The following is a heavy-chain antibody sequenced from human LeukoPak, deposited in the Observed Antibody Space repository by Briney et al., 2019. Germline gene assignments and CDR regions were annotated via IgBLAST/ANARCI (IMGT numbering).Heavy chain of an antibody. V-gene: IGHV1-18*01. J-gene: IGHJ4*02. Sequence: ASVKVSCKASGYTFTSYGISWVRQAPGQGLEWMGWISGYNGNTNYAQQKLQGRVTMTTDTSTSTAYMELRSLRSGDTAVYYCARDLKRGYSSGRYSWGTGSSNDYWGQGTLVTVSS. CDR1: GYTFTSYG. CDR3: ARDLKRGYSSGRYSWGTGSSNDY. CDR2: ISGYNGNT. D-gene: IGHD6-19*01.